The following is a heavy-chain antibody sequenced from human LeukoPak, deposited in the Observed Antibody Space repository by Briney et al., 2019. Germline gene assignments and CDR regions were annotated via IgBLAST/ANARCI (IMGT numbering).Heavy chain of an antibody. CDR1: GGSISSGSYS. D-gene: IGHD7-27*01. CDR3: ARFSPRAMGNYLDF. J-gene: IGHJ4*02. CDR2: IYPRGST. V-gene: IGHV4-30-2*01. Sequence: TSEALSLTCAVSGGSISSGSYSWSWIRQPPGKGLEWIGYIYPRGSTYYNPSLKSRVILSLDKSANQFSLNLSSVTAADTAVYYCARFSPRAMGNYLDFWGQGTLVTVSS.